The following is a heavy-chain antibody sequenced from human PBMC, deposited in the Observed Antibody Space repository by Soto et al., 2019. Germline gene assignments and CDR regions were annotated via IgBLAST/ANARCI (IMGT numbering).Heavy chain of an antibody. V-gene: IGHV5-51*01. Sequence: EVQLVQSGAEVKKPGESLKSSCKGCLYSFTSYWIGWVRQVPGKGLEWMGLIYPGDSDARYSPSFQGQVAPPADTPIRPTYLQWSSLMTSDTSMSFCAIRLRETSTPGYWFDPWGQGTLVTVSS. D-gene: IGHD1-26*01. CDR1: LYSFTSYW. J-gene: IGHJ5*02. CDR3: AIRLRETSTPGYWFDP. CDR2: IYPGDSDA.